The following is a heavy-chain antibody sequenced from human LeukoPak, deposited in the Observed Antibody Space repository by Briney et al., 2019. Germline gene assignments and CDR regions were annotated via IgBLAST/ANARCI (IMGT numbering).Heavy chain of an antibody. J-gene: IGHJ3*02. CDR1: DYTFTSYG. V-gene: IGHV1-18*01. D-gene: IGHD2-2*02. Sequence: ASVKVSRKASDYTFTSYGISWVRQAPGQGLEWMGWISAYNGNRNYVQKLQGRVTMTTDTSTSTAYMELRSLRSDDTAVYYCARVKALYCSSTSCYRGAFDIWGQGTMVTVSS. CDR2: ISAYNGNR. CDR3: ARVKALYCSSTSCYRGAFDI.